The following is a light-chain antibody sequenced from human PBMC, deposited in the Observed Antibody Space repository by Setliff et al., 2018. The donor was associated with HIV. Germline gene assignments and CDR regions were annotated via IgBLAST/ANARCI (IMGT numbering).Light chain of an antibody. CDR2: DVS. CDR3: CSYAGTYTYI. CDR1: SSDVGAYNY. Sequence: QSALTQPRSVSGSPGQSVTLSCTGSSSDVGAYNYVSWYQQYPGKAPKLIIYDVSKRPSGVPDRFSGSKSGDTASLTISRLQSEDEADYYCCSYAGTYTYIFGSGTKVTVL. J-gene: IGLJ1*01. V-gene: IGLV2-11*01.